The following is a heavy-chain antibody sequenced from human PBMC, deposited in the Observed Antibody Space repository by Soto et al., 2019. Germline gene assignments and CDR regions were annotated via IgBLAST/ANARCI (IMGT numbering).Heavy chain of an antibody. CDR2: IIPIFGTA. D-gene: IGHD1-7*01. J-gene: IGHJ6*02. CDR3: ARGLTGTGYYYGMDV. Sequence: GASVKVSCKASGGTFSSYAISWVRQAPGQGLEWMGGIIPIFGTANYAQKFQGRVTITADESTSTAYMELSSLRSEDTAVYYCARGLTGTGYYYGMDVWGHGTTVTVSS. CDR1: GGTFSSYA. V-gene: IGHV1-69*13.